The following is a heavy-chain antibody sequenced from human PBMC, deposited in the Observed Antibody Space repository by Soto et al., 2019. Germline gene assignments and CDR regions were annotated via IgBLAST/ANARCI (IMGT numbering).Heavy chain of an antibody. CDR3: VGSIVVVPAAIPVLSQSNWFDP. V-gene: IGHV4-59*01. CDR1: GGSISSYY. CDR2: IYYSGST. Sequence: SETLSLTCTVSGGSISSYYWSWIRQPPGKGLEWIGYIYYSGSTNYNPSLKSRVTISVDTSKNRFSLKLSSLRSEDTAVYYCVGSIVVVPAAIPVLSQSNWFDPWRQGTLVTVSS. J-gene: IGHJ5*02. D-gene: IGHD2-2*01.